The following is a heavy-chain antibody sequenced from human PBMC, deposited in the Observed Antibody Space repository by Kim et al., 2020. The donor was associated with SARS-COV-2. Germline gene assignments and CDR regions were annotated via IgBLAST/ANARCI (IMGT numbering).Heavy chain of an antibody. CDR3: ARLYSGYEGSY. Sequence: GGSLRLSCAASGFTFSSYWMTWVRQSPGKGLEWVANINQDGTEKYYVESVTGRFSIPRDNAKNLMFLQMNSLRAEDTAMYYCARLYSGYEGSYWGHGTLV. D-gene: IGHD5-12*01. CDR1: GFTFSSYW. CDR2: INQDGTEK. V-gene: IGHV3-7*01. J-gene: IGHJ4*01.